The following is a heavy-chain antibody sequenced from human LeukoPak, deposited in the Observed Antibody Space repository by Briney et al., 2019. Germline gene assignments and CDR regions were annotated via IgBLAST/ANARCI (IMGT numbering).Heavy chain of an antibody. CDR3: ARNEYSSLTAYYYYMDV. Sequence: SVKVSCKASGGTFSSYAISWVRQAPGQGLEWMGGIIPIFGTANYAQKFQGRVTITADESTSTAYMELSSLRSEDTAVYYCARNEYSSLTAYYYYMDVWGKGTTVTVSS. D-gene: IGHD6-6*01. CDR2: IIPIFGTA. V-gene: IGHV1-69*13. CDR1: GGTFSSYA. J-gene: IGHJ6*03.